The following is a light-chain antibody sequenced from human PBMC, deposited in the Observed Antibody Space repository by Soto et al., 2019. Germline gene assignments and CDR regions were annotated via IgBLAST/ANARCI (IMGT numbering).Light chain of an antibody. Sequence: QAVVTQPPSVSGAPGQRVTISCTGSSANIGAGHDVHWYQQIPGTAPKLLMYGDSNRPLGVPDRFSGSKSGTSASLAITGLQAEDEAYYYCQSYDSSLSGSVFGGGTKVTVL. CDR3: QSYDSSLSGSV. CDR2: GDS. CDR1: SANIGAGHD. V-gene: IGLV1-40*01. J-gene: IGLJ3*02.